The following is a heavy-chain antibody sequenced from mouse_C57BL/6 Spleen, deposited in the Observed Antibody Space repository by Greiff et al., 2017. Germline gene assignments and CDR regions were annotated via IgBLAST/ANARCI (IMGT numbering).Heavy chain of an antibody. Sequence: DVKLQESGGGLVKPGGSLKLSCAASGFTFSDYGMHWVRQAPEKGLEWVAYISSGSSTIYYADTVKGRFTISRDNAKNTLFMQMTSLRSEDTAMYYCARLEGDAMDYWGQGTSVTVSS. CDR1: GFTFSDYG. J-gene: IGHJ4*01. CDR2: ISSGSSTI. V-gene: IGHV5-17*01. CDR3: ARLEGDAMDY.